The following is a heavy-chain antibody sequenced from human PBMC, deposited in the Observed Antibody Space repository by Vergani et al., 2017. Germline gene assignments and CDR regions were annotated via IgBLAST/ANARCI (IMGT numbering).Heavy chain of an antibody. D-gene: IGHD3-3*01. J-gene: IGHJ5*02. V-gene: IGHV3-74*01. CDR3: ARARKFRFGVVWENWFDP. Sequence: EVELVESGGGLVQPGGSLRLSCAASGLTFNAYWMHWARHVPGKGLVWVSGMNGDGDTISYADSVKGRFTISRDNAKNTLFLQMNSLRAEDTAVYYCARARKFRFGVVWENWFDPWGQGTLVTVSS. CDR2: MNGDGDTI. CDR1: GLTFNAYW.